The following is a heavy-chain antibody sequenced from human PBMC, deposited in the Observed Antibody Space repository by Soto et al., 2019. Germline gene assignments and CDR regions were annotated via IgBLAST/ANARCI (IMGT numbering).Heavy chain of an antibody. Sequence: QVQLVQSGAEVQQPGASVKVSCKATGYTFTGYTVHWVRQAPGQSLEWMGWINAGTGAPKYSQKFQDRVTITRDTSASTVYIELSSLRPEDTALYYCARSYWHYCSSGNCYFDYWGQGTLVTVSS. D-gene: IGHD2-15*01. V-gene: IGHV1-3*01. J-gene: IGHJ4*02. CDR1: GYTFTGYT. CDR3: ARSYWHYCSSGNCYFDY. CDR2: INAGTGAP.